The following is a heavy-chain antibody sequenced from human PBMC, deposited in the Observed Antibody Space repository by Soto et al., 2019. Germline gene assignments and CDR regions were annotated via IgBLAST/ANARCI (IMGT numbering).Heavy chain of an antibody. V-gene: IGHV4-4*02. CDR3: ASRDPGTSVDY. J-gene: IGHJ4*02. CDR2: IYRTGST. D-gene: IGHD1-7*01. CDR1: GASFTGNDW. Sequence: SETLSLTCAVSGASFTGNDWWTWVRQPPGRGLEWTGEIYRTGSTNYNPSLKSRVTISLDKSENQFSLKVTSLTAADTAVYYCASRDPGTSVDYWGQGTLVTVSS.